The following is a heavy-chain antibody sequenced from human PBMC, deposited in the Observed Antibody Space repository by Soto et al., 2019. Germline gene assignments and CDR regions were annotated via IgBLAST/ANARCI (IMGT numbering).Heavy chain of an antibody. CDR3: ARHHVRGRTIAGAAEF. V-gene: IGHV4-31*03. J-gene: IGHJ4*02. D-gene: IGHD1-26*01. CDR1: GASISNAEYY. CDR2: IYYSGTT. Sequence: SETLSLTCTVSGASISNAEYYWSWVRQHPGKGLEWIGYIYYSGTTYYNPSLKSRLTMSVGTSQNQLFLNLTSVTAADTAMYYCARHHVRGRTIAGAAEFWGQGTLVTVSS.